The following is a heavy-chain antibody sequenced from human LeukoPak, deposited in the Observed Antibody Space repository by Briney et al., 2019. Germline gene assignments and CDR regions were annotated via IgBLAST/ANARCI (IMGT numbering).Heavy chain of an antibody. Sequence: ASVKVSCKTSGYAFTGYYINWVRQAPGQGLEWMGRINPNSGDTYFAQKFQARVTMTRDKSISTASMGLTRLTSDDRAVYYCARGAGMTGTNWVRLDPFDFWGQGTLVTVSS. D-gene: IGHD1-7*01. CDR1: GYAFTGYY. CDR2: INPNSGDT. J-gene: IGHJ4*02. V-gene: IGHV1-2*06. CDR3: ARGAGMTGTNWVRLDPFDF.